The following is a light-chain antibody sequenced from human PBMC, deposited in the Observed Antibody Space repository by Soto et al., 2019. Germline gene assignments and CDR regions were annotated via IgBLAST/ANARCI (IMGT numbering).Light chain of an antibody. CDR1: QSISYS. J-gene: IGKJ3*01. CDR2: AAS. Sequence: DIQMTQSPSSLSASVGESVTFTCRASQSISYSLNWFQQKPGKAPKVLIYAASSLPSGVPSRFSGSGSGTEFTLTINSLQREDFATYHCQESISNLGTFGPGTTVDIK. V-gene: IGKV1-39*01. CDR3: QESISNLGT.